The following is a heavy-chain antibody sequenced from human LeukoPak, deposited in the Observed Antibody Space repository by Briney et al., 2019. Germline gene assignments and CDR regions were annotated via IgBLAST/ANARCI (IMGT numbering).Heavy chain of an antibody. V-gene: IGHV4-39*01. CDR3: ARRSGYDTIDY. CDR2: IYYGGST. D-gene: IGHD5-12*01. J-gene: IGHJ4*02. Sequence: SETLSLTCTVSGGSISSSSYYWGWIRQPPGKGLEWIGSIYYGGSTYYNPSLKSRVTISVDTSKNQFSLKLSSVTAADTAVYYCARRSGYDTIDYWGQGTLVTVSS. CDR1: GGSISSSSYY.